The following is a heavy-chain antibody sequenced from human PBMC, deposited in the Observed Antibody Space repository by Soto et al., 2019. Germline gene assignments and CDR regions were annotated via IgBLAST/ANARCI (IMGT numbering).Heavy chain of an antibody. CDR3: AKEVGEFDY. D-gene: IGHD3-16*01. J-gene: IGHJ4*02. CDR1: GFTFSSYG. Sequence: VQLVESGGGLVQPGRSLRLSCAASGFTFSSYGMHWVRQAPGKGLEWVAVISYDGSNKYYADSVKGRFTISRDNSKNTLYLQMNSLRAEDTAVYYCAKEVGEFDYWGQGTLVTVSS. CDR2: ISYDGSNK. V-gene: IGHV3-30*18.